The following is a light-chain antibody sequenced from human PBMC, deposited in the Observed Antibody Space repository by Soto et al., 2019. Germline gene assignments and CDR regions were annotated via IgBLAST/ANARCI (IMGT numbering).Light chain of an antibody. Sequence: EIVLTQSPGTLSLSPGERATLSCRASQSVSGSHLTWYQQKPGQAPRFLIYGASSRATGIPDRFSGSGSGTDFTLTISRLEPEEFAVYYCQNYGSSPPMYTFGQGTKLEIK. J-gene: IGKJ2*01. CDR2: GAS. CDR1: QSVSGSH. CDR3: QNYGSSPPMYT. V-gene: IGKV3-20*01.